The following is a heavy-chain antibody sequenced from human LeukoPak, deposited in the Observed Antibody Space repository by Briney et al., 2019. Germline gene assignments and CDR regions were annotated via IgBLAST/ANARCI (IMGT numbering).Heavy chain of an antibody. V-gene: IGHV3-9*01. CDR1: GFTFDDYA. CDR3: AKSVVVVITMGAFDI. D-gene: IGHD3-22*01. Sequence: PGGSLRLSCAASGFTFDDYAMHWVRQAPGKGLEWVSGISWNSGSIGYADSVKGRFTTSRDNAKNSLYLQMNSLRAEDTALYYCAKSVVVVITMGAFDIWGQGTMVTVSS. J-gene: IGHJ3*02. CDR2: ISWNSGSI.